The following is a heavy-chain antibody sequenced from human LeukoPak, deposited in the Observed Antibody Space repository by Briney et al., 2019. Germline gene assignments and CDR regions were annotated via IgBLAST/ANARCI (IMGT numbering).Heavy chain of an antibody. J-gene: IGHJ6*03. Sequence: ASVKVSCKASGYTFTSYYMHWVRQAPGQGLEWMGIINPSGGSTSYAQKFQGRVTMTRDMSTSTVYMELSSMRSEDTAVYYCATGIWFGPRGYYYYYMDVWGKGTTVTVSS. D-gene: IGHD3-10*01. CDR1: GYTFTSYY. CDR2: INPSGGST. V-gene: IGHV1-46*01. CDR3: ATGIWFGPRGYYYYYMDV.